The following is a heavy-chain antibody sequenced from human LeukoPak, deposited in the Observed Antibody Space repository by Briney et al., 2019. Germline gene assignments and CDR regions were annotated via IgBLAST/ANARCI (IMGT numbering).Heavy chain of an antibody. CDR2: INPNSGGT. V-gene: IGHV1-2*04. CDR3: ARDRVLVVAPNDAFDI. CDR1: GYTFTDYY. D-gene: IGHD5-12*01. J-gene: IGHJ3*02. Sequence: ASVKVSCKASGYTFTDYYLHWVRQAPGQGLEWMGWINPNSGGTKYTQKFQGWVTMTRDTSISTAYMELSRLRSDDTAVYYCARDRVLVVAPNDAFDIWGQGTMVTVSS.